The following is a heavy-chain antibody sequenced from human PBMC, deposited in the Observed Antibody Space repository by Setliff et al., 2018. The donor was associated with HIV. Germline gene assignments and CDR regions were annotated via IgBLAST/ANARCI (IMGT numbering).Heavy chain of an antibody. CDR1: GGSISSDSYY. CDR2: IYYSGST. CDR3: LLWTGYYTYWFFDL. J-gene: IGHJ2*01. D-gene: IGHD3-3*01. Sequence: PSETLSLTCDVSGGSISSDSYYWAWIRQPPGKGLEWIGTIYYSGSTHYNPSLKSRLTISVDMSKNQLSLKLSSVTAADTAAYYCLLWTGYYTYWFFDLWGRGALVTVSS. V-gene: IGHV4-39*07.